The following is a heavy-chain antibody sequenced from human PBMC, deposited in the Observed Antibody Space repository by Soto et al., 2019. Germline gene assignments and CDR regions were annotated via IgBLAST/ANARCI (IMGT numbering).Heavy chain of an antibody. CDR3: ARDLEARLGWFDY. D-gene: IGHD2-15*01. J-gene: IGHJ4*02. V-gene: IGHV3-21*01. CDR2: ISSSSSYI. CDR1: GFTFSSYS. Sequence: EVQLVESGGGLVKPGGSLRLSCAASGFTFSSYSMNWVRQAPGKGLEWVSSISSSSSYIYYADSVKGRFTISRDNAKNSLYLQMNSLRAEDTAVYYCARDLEARLGWFDYWGQGTLVTVSS.